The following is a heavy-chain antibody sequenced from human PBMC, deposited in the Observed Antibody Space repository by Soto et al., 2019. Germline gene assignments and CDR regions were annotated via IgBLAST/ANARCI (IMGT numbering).Heavy chain of an antibody. CDR3: ASPGSDGYAYFFDY. CDR2: IYYSGST. D-gene: IGHD5-12*01. CDR1: GGSISSSSYY. J-gene: IGHJ4*02. Sequence: SETLSLTCTVSGGSISSSSYYWGWIRQPPGKGLEWIGSIYYSGSTYYNPSLKSRVTISVDTSKNQFSLKLSSVTAADTAVYYCASPGSDGYAYFFDYRGQGTLVPVSS. V-gene: IGHV4-39*01.